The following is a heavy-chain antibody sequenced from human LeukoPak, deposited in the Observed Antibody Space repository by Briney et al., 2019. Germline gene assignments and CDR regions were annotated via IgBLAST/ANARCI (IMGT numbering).Heavy chain of an antibody. CDR2: INHSGST. D-gene: IGHD6-13*01. V-gene: IGHV4-34*01. J-gene: IGHJ6*02. CDR3: AKTSVAGTRYNYYAMDV. Sequence: SETLSLTCAVYGGSFSGYYWSWIRQPPGKGLEWIGEINHSGSTNYNPSLKSRVTISVDTSKNQFSLKLSSVTAADTAVYYCAKTSVAGTRYNYYAMDVWGQGTTVTVSS. CDR1: GGSFSGYY.